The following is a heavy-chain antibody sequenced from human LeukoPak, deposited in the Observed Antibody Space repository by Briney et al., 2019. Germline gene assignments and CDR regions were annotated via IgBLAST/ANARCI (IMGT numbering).Heavy chain of an antibody. J-gene: IGHJ4*02. D-gene: IGHD3-16*01. Sequence: PGGSLRLSCAASEFTSELTFSSYVMSWVRQAPGKGLEWVSAISGSGGSTYYADSVKGRFTISRDNSKNTLYLQMGSLRAEDMAVYYCARDRWGTADYWGQGTLVTVSS. V-gene: IGHV3-23*01. CDR3: ARDRWGTADY. CDR1: EFTSELTFSSYV. CDR2: ISGSGGST.